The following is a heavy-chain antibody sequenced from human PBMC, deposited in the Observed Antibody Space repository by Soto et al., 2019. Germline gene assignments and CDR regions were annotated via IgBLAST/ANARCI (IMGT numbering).Heavy chain of an antibody. CDR2: IWYDGSNK. D-gene: IGHD6-19*01. CDR3: ARVWGMAVAGISNRPRRMSDY. V-gene: IGHV3-33*01. J-gene: IGHJ4*02. CDR1: GFTFSSYG. Sequence: QVQLVESGGGVVQPGRSLRLSCAASGFTFSSYGMHWVRQAPGKGLEWVAVIWYDGSNKFYADSVKGRFTISRDNSKNTLYLQMNSLRAEDTAVYYCARVWGMAVAGISNRPRRMSDYWGQRTLVTVSS.